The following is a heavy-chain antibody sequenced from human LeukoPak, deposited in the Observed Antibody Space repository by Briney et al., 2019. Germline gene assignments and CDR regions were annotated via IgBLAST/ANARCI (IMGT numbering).Heavy chain of an antibody. D-gene: IGHD3-16*01. CDR1: GYTFTSYW. Sequence: GESLKISCNGSGYTFTSYWITWVRQMPGKGLEWMGIIYPGDSDTRYSPSFQGQVTISADKSISTTYLQWSSLKASDTAMYYCARSPSLRGGNYFDSWAREPWSPSPQ. V-gene: IGHV5-51*01. CDR2: IYPGDSDT. J-gene: IGHJ4*02. CDR3: ARSPSLRGGNYFDS.